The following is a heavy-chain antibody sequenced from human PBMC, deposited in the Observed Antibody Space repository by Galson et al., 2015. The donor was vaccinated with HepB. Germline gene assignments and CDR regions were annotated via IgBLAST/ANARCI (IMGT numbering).Heavy chain of an antibody. J-gene: IGHJ6*02. CDR1: GGSLSNDF. V-gene: IGHV4-59*13. Sequence: ETLSLTCTVSGGSLSNDFWNWIRQTPGKGLEWIGQRDHSGTISYNPSLRSRATISVDTSKDQFSLNLKSVTPADTGVYYCARAQGYGCSGTHCYFFYPVNVWGPGTTVTVSS. CDR2: RDHSGTI. CDR3: ARAQGYGCSGTHCYFFYPVNV. D-gene: IGHD2-2*01.